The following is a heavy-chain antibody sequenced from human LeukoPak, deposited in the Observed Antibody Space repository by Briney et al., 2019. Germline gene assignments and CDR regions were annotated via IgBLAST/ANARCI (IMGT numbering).Heavy chain of an antibody. J-gene: IGHJ4*02. Sequence: ASETLSLTCTVSGGSISSGIYCWSWIRQPAGKGLEWMGRIYTSGSTNYNPSLKSRVTISVDTSKNQFSPKLSSVTAADTAVYYCARDENYYDSSGYYYYFDYWGQGTLVTVSS. CDR3: ARDENYYDSSGYYYYFDY. CDR2: IYTSGST. D-gene: IGHD3-22*01. V-gene: IGHV4-61*02. CDR1: GGSISSGIYC.